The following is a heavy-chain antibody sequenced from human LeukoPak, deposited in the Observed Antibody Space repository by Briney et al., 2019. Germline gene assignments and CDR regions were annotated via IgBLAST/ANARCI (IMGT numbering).Heavy chain of an antibody. V-gene: IGHV4-34*01. J-gene: IGHJ6*03. CDR3: ARQDYYYYYMDV. Sequence: SETLSLTCAVYGGSFSGYYWSWIRQPPGKGLEWIGEINHSGSTNYNPSLKSRVTISVDTSKNQFSLKLSSVTAADTAVYYCARQDYYYYYMDVWGKGTTVTISS. CDR2: INHSGST. CDR1: GGSFSGYY.